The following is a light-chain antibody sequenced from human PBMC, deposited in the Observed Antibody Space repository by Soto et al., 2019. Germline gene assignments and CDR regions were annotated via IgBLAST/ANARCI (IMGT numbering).Light chain of an antibody. V-gene: IGKV1-39*01. J-gene: IGKJ1*01. CDR1: QSMTSY. Sequence: IDVTHSPSSFPAPLADSRSITCRASQSMTSYLNWYQKNPGKAPKLLIYTACSLESGVPSRFSGSGSETNFTLTINRLQPEDFATYYCQQSYSTPRPLGQGTKVDTK. CDR3: QQSYSTPRP. CDR2: TAC.